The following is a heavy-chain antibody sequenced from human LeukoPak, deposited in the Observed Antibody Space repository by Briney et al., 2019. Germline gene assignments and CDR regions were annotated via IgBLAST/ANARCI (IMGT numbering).Heavy chain of an antibody. D-gene: IGHD3-10*01. J-gene: IGHJ4*02. CDR1: GGSISSYY. CDR2: IYYSGST. V-gene: IGHV4-59*01. Sequence: SETLSLTCTVSGGSISSYYWSWIRQPPGKGLEWIGYIYYSGSTNYNPSLKSRVTISVDTSKNQFSLKLSSVTAADTAVYYCAREGQYGSDPHWGQGTLVTVSS. CDR3: AREGQYGSDPH.